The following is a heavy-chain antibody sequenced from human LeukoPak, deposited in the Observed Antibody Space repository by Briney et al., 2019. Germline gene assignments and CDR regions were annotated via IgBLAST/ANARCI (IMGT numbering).Heavy chain of an antibody. V-gene: IGHV4-4*07. CDR1: GGSISSYY. CDR3: ARDPGSSYFDY. CDR2: IYTSGST. D-gene: IGHD1-26*01. Sequence: PSETLSLTCTVSGGSISSYYWSWIRQPAGKGLDWIGRIYTSGSTNYNPSLKSRVTISVDKSKNQFSLKLSSVTAADTAVYYCARDPGSSYFDYWGQGTLVTVSS. J-gene: IGHJ4*02.